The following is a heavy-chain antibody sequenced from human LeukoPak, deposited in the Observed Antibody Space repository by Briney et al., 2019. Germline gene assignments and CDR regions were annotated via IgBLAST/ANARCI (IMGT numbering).Heavy chain of an antibody. CDR2: ISGSGGST. D-gene: IGHD3-22*01. V-gene: IGHV3-23*01. Sequence: GGSLRLSCAASGFTFSRYAMSWVRQAPGKGLEWVSAISGSGGSTYYADSVKGRFTISRDNSKNTLYLQMNSLRAEDTAVYYCAKAGSSGYYPYWGQGTLVTVSS. CDR3: AKAGSSGYYPY. CDR1: GFTFSRYA. J-gene: IGHJ4*02.